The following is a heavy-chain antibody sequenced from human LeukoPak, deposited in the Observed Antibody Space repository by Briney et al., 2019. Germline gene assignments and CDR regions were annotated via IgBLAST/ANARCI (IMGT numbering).Heavy chain of an antibody. J-gene: IGHJ3*02. D-gene: IGHD3-22*01. V-gene: IGHV3-49*04. CDR2: IRSKAYGGTT. CDR3: TREGYYYDSSGPDDAFDI. Sequence: GGSLRLSCTASGFTFGDYAMSWVRQAPGKGLEWVGFIRSKAYGGTTEYAASVKGRFTISRDDSKSIANLQMNSLKTEDTAVYYCTREGYYYDSSGPDDAFDIWGQGTMVTVSS. CDR1: GFTFGDYA.